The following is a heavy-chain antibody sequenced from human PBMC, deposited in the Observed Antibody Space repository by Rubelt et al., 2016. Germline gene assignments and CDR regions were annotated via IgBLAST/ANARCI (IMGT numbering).Heavy chain of an antibody. Sequence: QLVQSGAEVKNPGASVKVSCSASGGNFNTHAISWARQAPGQGLEWMGGIIPILGISKFAQKFQGRMTMTVDTSTAHMELSSLRAEDTAVYYCARVEYSSTWNSTGGHYYFYYGMDIWGQGTTVTVSS. D-gene: IGHD6-6*01. CDR1: GGNFNTHA. CDR2: IIPILGIS. V-gene: IGHV1-69*10. CDR3: ARVEYSSTWNSTGGHYYFYYGMDI. J-gene: IGHJ6*02.